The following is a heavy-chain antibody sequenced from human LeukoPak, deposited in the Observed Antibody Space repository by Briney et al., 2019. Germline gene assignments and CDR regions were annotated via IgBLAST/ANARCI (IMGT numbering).Heavy chain of an antibody. CDR3: TRRPYYYDSSGYLLGPFES. Sequence: GGSLRLSCTTSGFTFGDYDMSWVRQAPGKGLGWVGFIRSKAYGGTTEYAASVKGRFTISRDDSKSIAYLQMNSLKIEDTAVYYCTRRPYYYDSSGYLLGPFESWGQGTLVTVSS. D-gene: IGHD3-22*01. CDR1: GFTFGDYD. CDR2: IRSKAYGGTT. V-gene: IGHV3-49*04. J-gene: IGHJ4*02.